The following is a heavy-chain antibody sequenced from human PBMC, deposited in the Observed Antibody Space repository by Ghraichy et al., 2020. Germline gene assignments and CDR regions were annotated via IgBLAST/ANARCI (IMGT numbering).Heavy chain of an antibody. CDR1: GGSFSGYY. Sequence: SETLSLTCAVYGGSFSGYYWSWIRQPPGKGLEWIGEINHSGSTNYNPSLKSRVTISVDTSKNQFSLKLSSVTAADTAVYYCARGRGLYYYGSGSAYYFDYWGQGTLVTVSS. D-gene: IGHD3-10*01. V-gene: IGHV4-34*01. CDR3: ARGRGLYYYGSGSAYYFDY. CDR2: INHSGST. J-gene: IGHJ4*02.